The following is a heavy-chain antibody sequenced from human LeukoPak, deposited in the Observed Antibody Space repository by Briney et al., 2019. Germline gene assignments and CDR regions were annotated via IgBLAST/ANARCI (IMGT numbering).Heavy chain of an antibody. CDR3: ARDYCSSTSCLFDY. CDR2: INPNSGDT. CDR1: GYTFTGYH. V-gene: IGHV1-2*06. Sequence: ASVKVSCKASGYTFTGYHMHWVRQAPGQGLEWMGRINPNSGDTNYAQKFQGRVTMTRDTSITTAYMELSRLRSDDTAMYYCARDYCSSTSCLFDYWGQGTLVTVTS. J-gene: IGHJ4*02. D-gene: IGHD2-2*01.